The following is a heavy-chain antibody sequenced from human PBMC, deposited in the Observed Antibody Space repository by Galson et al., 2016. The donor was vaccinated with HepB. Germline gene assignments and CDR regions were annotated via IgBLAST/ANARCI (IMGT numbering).Heavy chain of an antibody. V-gene: IGHV2-5*01. Sequence: PALVKPTQTLTLTCTFSGFSLSTYGVGVGWIRQPPGGALEWLGIIYWYGVGYRPSLHGRLTITKDTSKNEVVLAVTNLDPDDTGTYYCAHTETATTAGTARFTHWGQGVLVTVSS. D-gene: IGHD1-7*01. CDR2: IYWYGV. CDR3: AHTETATTAGTARFTH. CDR1: GFSLSTYGVG. J-gene: IGHJ4*02.